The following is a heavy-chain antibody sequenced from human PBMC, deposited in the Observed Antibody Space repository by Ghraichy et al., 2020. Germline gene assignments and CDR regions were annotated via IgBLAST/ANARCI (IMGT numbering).Heavy chain of an antibody. V-gene: IGHV3-23*01. CDR3: LQQLVRGGFDY. J-gene: IGHJ4*02. CDR1: GFTFSSYA. D-gene: IGHD6-13*01. Sequence: LSLTCAASGFTFSSYAMSWVRQAPGKGLEWVSAISGSGGSTYYADSVKGRFTISRDNSKNTLYLQMNSLRAKDTAVYYCLQQLVRGGFDYWGQGTLVTVSS. CDR2: ISGSGGST.